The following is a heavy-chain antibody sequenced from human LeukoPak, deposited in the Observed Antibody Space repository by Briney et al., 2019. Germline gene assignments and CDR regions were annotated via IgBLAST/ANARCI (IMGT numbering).Heavy chain of an antibody. CDR1: GFTFSSYN. V-gene: IGHV3-21*01. CDR3: ARADWDTAMIDY. D-gene: IGHD5-18*01. CDR2: ITSSSSYI. Sequence: GGSLRLSCAASGFTFSSYNMNWVRQAPGKGLEWVSSITSSSSYIYYADSVKGRFTISRDNAKNSLYLQINSLRAEDTAVYYCARADWDTAMIDYWGQGTLVTVSS. J-gene: IGHJ4*02.